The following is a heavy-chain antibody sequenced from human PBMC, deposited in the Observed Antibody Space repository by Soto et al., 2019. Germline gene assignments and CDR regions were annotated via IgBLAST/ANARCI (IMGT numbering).Heavy chain of an antibody. Sequence: RXLRVSCAASGFTFNNYGLTWVRQSPGKGLEWVSAISGSGGGTYYAGSVRGRFTISRDNSKNTLYLQMNSLRAEDTAVYYCAKERLQWDAFDIWGQGTMVTVSS. D-gene: IGHD5-18*01. J-gene: IGHJ3*02. V-gene: IGHV3-23*01. CDR1: GFTFNNYG. CDR2: ISGSGGGT. CDR3: AKERLQWDAFDI.